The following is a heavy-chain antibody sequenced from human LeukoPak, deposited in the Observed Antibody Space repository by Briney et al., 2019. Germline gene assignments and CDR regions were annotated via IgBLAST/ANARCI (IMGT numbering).Heavy chain of an antibody. Sequence: SETLSLTCTVSGGSISSGDYYWSWIRQPPGKGLEWIGYIYYSGCTYYNPSLKSRVAISVDTSKNQFSLKLSSVTAADTAVYYCATSPGSSGHPIDYWGQGTLVTVSS. CDR1: GGSISSGDYY. V-gene: IGHV4-30-4*02. D-gene: IGHD3-22*01. CDR3: ATSPGSSGHPIDY. CDR2: IYYSGCT. J-gene: IGHJ4*02.